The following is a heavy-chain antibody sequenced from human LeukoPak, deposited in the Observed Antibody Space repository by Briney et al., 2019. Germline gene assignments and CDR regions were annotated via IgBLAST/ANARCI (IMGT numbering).Heavy chain of an antibody. D-gene: IGHD2-2*01. J-gene: IGHJ4*02. V-gene: IGHV4-31*03. Sequence: PSQTLSLTCTVSGGSISSGGYYWSWIRQHPGKGLEWIGYTYYSGSTYYNPSLKSRVTISVDTSKNQFSLKLSSVTAADTAVYYCARGPDTSSHDFNSWGQGTLVTVSS. CDR2: TYYSGST. CDR3: ARGPDTSSHDFNS. CDR1: GGSISSGGYY.